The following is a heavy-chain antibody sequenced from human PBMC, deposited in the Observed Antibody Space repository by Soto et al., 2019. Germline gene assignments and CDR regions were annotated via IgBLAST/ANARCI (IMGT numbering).Heavy chain of an antibody. D-gene: IGHD6-19*01. CDR2: ISWNSGSI. CDR3: AKDDSSGWYGNYFDY. V-gene: IGHV3-9*01. J-gene: IGHJ4*02. Sequence: EVQLVESGGGLVQPGRSLRLSCAASGFTFDDYAMHWVRQAPGKGLEWVSGISWNSGSIGYADSVKGRFTISRDNAKKSLYLQMNSLRAEDTALYYCAKDDSSGWYGNYFDYWGQGTLVTVSS. CDR1: GFTFDDYA.